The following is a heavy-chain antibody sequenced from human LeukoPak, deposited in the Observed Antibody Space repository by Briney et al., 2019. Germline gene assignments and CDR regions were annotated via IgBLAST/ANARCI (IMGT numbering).Heavy chain of an antibody. J-gene: IGHJ4*02. CDR3: ARVHVGSFDY. CDR2: IYYSGST. V-gene: IGHV4-31*03. D-gene: IGHD1-26*01. Sequence: PSETLSLTCTVSGGSISSGGYYWSWIRQHPGKGLEWIGHIYYSGSTYYNPSLKSRVTISVDTSKNQFSLKLSSVTAADTAVYYCARVHVGSFDYWGQGTLVTVSS. CDR1: GGSISSGGYY.